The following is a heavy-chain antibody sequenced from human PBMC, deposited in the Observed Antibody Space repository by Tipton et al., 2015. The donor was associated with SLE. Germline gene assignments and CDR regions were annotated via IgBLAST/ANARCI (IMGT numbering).Heavy chain of an antibody. CDR1: GGSISSGSYY. Sequence: TLSLTCTVSGGSISSGSYYWSWIRQPPGKGLEWIGYIYYSGSTNYNPSLKSRVTISVDTSKNQFSLKLSSVTAADTAVYYCAREYSSFVWYFDLWGRGTLVTVSS. CDR3: AREYSSFVWYFDL. D-gene: IGHD6-6*01. CDR2: IYYSGST. J-gene: IGHJ2*01. V-gene: IGHV4-61*01.